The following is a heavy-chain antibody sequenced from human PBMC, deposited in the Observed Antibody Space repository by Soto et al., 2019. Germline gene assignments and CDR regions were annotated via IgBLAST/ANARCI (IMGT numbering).Heavy chain of an antibody. CDR1: GGSISSHY. CDR2: LYYTGST. V-gene: IGHV4-59*11. Sequence: SETLSLTCTVSGGSISSHYWSWVRQPPGKGLEWIGYLYYTGSTNYNASLKSQVTMSLDTSKNQFSLKLSSVTAADTAVYYCARDRSSSWYEGHFFDYWGQETLVTVSS. J-gene: IGHJ4*02. D-gene: IGHD6-13*01. CDR3: ARDRSSSWYEGHFFDY.